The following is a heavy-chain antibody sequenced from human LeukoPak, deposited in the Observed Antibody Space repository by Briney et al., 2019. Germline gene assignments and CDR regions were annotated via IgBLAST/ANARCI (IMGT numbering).Heavy chain of an antibody. J-gene: IGHJ3*02. D-gene: IGHD2-2*01. Sequence: GGSLRLSCAASGFTFSSDAMSWVRQAPGKGLEWVSAISGSGGSTYYADSVTGRFTISRDNSKNTLYLQMNSLRAEDTAVYYCAKAGYCSSTSCYPRAFDIWGQGTMVTVSS. CDR1: GFTFSSDA. CDR2: ISGSGGST. V-gene: IGHV3-23*01. CDR3: AKAGYCSSTSCYPRAFDI.